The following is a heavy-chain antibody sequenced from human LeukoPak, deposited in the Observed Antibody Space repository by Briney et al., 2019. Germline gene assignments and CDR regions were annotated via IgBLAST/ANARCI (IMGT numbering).Heavy chain of an antibody. J-gene: IGHJ4*02. CDR1: GGSFSGYY. CDR3: ARGGRITMIVVVIGGYFDY. D-gene: IGHD3-22*01. V-gene: IGHV4-34*01. CDR2: INHSGGT. Sequence: SETLSLTCAVYGGSFSGYYWSWIRQPPGKGPEWIGEINHSGGTNYNPSLKSRVTISVDTSKNQFSLKLSSVTAADTAVYYCARGGRITMIVVVIGGYFDYWGQGTLVTVSS.